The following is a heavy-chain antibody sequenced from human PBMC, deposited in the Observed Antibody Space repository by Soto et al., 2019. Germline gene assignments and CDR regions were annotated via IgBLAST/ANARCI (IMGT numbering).Heavy chain of an antibody. V-gene: IGHV4-31*03. J-gene: IGHJ6*02. CDR1: GGSISSGGYY. D-gene: IGHD6-6*01. CDR3: ARGSSIAGLYYGMDV. CDR2: NYYSGIT. Sequence: SETLSLTCTVSGGSISSGGYYWTWIRQHPGKGLEWIGYNYYSGITYYNPSLKSRVTISLDTSRNQFSLKLSSVTAADTAVYYCARGSSIAGLYYGMDVWGQGTTVTVSS.